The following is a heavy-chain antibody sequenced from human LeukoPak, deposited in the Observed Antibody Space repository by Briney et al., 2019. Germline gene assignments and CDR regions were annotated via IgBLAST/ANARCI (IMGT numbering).Heavy chain of an antibody. Sequence: GSLRLSCAASGFIFSSHGMNWVRQAPGKGLEWVSSISSSSSYIYYADSVKGRFTISRDNAKNSLYLQMNSLRAEDTAVYYCARDLKLWAYMDVWGKGTTVTVSS. CDR3: ARDLKLWAYMDV. D-gene: IGHD5-18*01. CDR1: GFIFSSHG. J-gene: IGHJ6*03. CDR2: ISSSSSYI. V-gene: IGHV3-21*01.